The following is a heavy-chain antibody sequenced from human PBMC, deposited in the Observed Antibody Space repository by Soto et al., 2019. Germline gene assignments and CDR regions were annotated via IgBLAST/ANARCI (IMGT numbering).Heavy chain of an antibody. J-gene: IGHJ5*02. Sequence: ESGGGVVQPGRSLRLSCAASGFTFSSYGMHWVRQAPGKGLEWVAVIWYDGSNKYYADSVKGRFTISRDNSKNTLYLQMNSLRAEDTAVYYCARDYTAVTGTLSWGQGTLVTVSS. D-gene: IGHD1-7*01. CDR1: GFTFSSYG. V-gene: IGHV3-33*01. CDR2: IWYDGSNK. CDR3: ARDYTAVTGTLS.